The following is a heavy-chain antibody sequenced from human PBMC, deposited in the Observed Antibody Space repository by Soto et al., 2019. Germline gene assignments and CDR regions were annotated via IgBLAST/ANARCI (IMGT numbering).Heavy chain of an antibody. V-gene: IGHV4-39*01. Sequence: QLQLQESGPGLVKPSETLSLTCTVSGGSISDDTYYWCWIRQPPGKGLEWIGSIYYSGTSSYNPSLKSRVTMSVDTSKKQLSIRLRSVTAADTAVYYCARLNCDSHNCVPLDPWGQGTLVSVSS. D-gene: IGHD1-1*01. J-gene: IGHJ5*02. CDR3: ARLNCDSHNCVPLDP. CDR1: GGSISDDTYY. CDR2: IYYSGTS.